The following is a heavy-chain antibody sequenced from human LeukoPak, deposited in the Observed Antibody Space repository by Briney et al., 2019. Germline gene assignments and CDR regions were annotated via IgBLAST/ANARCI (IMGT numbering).Heavy chain of an antibody. CDR1: GYSFTSYW. D-gene: IGHD1-26*01. J-gene: IGHJ4*02. CDR2: IYTGDYDT. Sequence: GESLKISCKGSGYSFTSYWIGWVRPSPGKGLEWMGIIYTGDYDTRYSRCFQGQVTISADKSISAAYVQWSSLEASDTAMYYCARRSQSGIYVEYWGQGTLVTVSS. CDR3: ARRSQSGIYVEY. V-gene: IGHV5-51*01.